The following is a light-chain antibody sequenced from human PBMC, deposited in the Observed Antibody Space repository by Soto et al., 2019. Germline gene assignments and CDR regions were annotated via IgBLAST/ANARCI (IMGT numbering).Light chain of an antibody. J-gene: IGKJ4*01. Sequence: EIVLTQSPATLSLSPGERATLSCRASQSVSSYLAWYQQKPGQAPRLLIYDASNRATGIPARFSGSGSGTVLPLPTRSLEPEDFAIYYCQQRSNWPLTFGGGTKVEIK. CDR1: QSVSSY. CDR2: DAS. CDR3: QQRSNWPLT. V-gene: IGKV3-11*01.